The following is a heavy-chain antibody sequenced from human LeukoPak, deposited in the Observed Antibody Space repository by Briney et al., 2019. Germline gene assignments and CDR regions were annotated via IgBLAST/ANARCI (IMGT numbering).Heavy chain of an antibody. CDR2: IRYDGSNK. D-gene: IGHD3-10*01. V-gene: IGHV3-30*02. Sequence: QTGGSLRLSCAASGFTFSNFGMHWVRQAPGKGLEWVAFIRYDGSNKYYADSVKGRFTISRDNAKNSLYLQMDSLRAEDTAVYYCARDGRGIHYYFDYWGQGTLVTVSS. CDR3: ARDGRGIHYYFDY. J-gene: IGHJ4*02. CDR1: GFTFSNFG.